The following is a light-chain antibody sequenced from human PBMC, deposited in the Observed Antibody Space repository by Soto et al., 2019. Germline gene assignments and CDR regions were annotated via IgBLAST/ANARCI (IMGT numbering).Light chain of an antibody. Sequence: ALTQPASVSGSPGQSITISCTGTSSDVGGYNYVSWYQHHPGKAPKLMIYEVSNRPSGVSDRFSGSRSGNTASLTISGLQAEDESDYYCISYTSSSTWVFGGGTKVTVL. V-gene: IGLV2-14*01. CDR1: SSDVGGYNY. CDR2: EVS. CDR3: ISYTSSSTWV. J-gene: IGLJ3*02.